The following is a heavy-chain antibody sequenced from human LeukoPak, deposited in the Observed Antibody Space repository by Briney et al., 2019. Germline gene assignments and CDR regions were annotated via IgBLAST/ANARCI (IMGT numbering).Heavy chain of an antibody. CDR1: GFSIRSSW. CDR3: AREDIVVVQGSFDY. Sequence: GGSLRLSCAVSGFSIRSSWMSWVRQTPGKGLEWVADMNEDGSGTYYVDSVKGRFTVSRDNAKNSLYLQMSSLRAEDTAVYYCAREDIVVVQGSFDYWGQGTLVTVSS. D-gene: IGHD2-2*01. CDR2: MNEDGSGT. J-gene: IGHJ4*02. V-gene: IGHV3-7*01.